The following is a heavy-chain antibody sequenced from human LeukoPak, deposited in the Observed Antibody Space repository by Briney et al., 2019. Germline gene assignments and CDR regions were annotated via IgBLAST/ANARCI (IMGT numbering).Heavy chain of an antibody. D-gene: IGHD6-19*01. J-gene: IGHJ3*02. V-gene: IGHV3-7*01. CDR3: AVGAGWTSDM. CDR2: IKQDGSEK. CDR1: GFTFSRYW. Sequence: PGGSLRLSCAASGFTFSRYWMNWVRQAPGKGLEWLAYIKQDGSEKYYVDSVKGRFTISRYNAQNLVYLQLNSLRADDTAVYYCAVGAGWTSDMRGQGTLVIVSS.